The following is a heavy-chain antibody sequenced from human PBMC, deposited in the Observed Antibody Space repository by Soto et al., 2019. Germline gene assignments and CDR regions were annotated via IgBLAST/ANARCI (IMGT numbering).Heavy chain of an antibody. CDR1: GFTFRGFP. J-gene: IGHJ4*02. CDR2: ISSDTSIK. CDR3: ASYMPGIAVAGLDY. V-gene: IGHV3-30-3*01. D-gene: IGHD6-19*01. Sequence: SGFTFRGFPMHWVRQAPGKGLEWESLISSDTSIKNYADSVKGRFTISRDNSRTTLYLQMDSLRTEDTAVYFCASYMPGIAVAGLDYWGQGTLVTVSS.